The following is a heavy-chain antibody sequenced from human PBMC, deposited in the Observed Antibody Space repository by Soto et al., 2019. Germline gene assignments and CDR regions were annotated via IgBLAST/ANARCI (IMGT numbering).Heavy chain of an antibody. CDR3: ARATEPVAGWYFDL. J-gene: IGHJ2*01. CDR1: GYTFTSYD. Sequence: QVQLVQSGAEVKKPGASVKVSCKASGYTFTSYDINWVRQATGQGLEWMGWMNPNSGNTRYAQKFQGRVTMTRNTSISTAYMELSSLRSEDTAVYYCARATEPVAGWYFDLWGRGTLVTVSS. V-gene: IGHV1-8*01. D-gene: IGHD6-19*01. CDR2: MNPNSGNT.